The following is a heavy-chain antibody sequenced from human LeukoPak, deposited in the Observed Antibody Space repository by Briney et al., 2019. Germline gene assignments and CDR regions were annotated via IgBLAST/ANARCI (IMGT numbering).Heavy chain of an antibody. D-gene: IGHD3-22*01. CDR3: ARESPYDSSGFD. CDR1: GGSIGSYY. CDR2: IYYSGST. J-gene: IGHJ4*02. Sequence: PSETLSLTCTVSGGSIGSYYWSWIRQPPGKGLEWIGYIYYSGSTNYNPSLKSRVTISVDTSKNQFSLKLSSVTAADTAVYYCARESPYDSSGFDWGQGTLVTVSS. V-gene: IGHV4-59*01.